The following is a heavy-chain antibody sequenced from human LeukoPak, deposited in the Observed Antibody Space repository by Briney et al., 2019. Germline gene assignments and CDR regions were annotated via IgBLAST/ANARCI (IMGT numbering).Heavy chain of an antibody. D-gene: IGHD3-16*01. Sequence: GGSLRLSCAASGFTFSSYGMHWVRQAPGKGLEWVAVIWYDGSNKYYADSVKGRFTISRDNSKNTLYLQMNSLRAEDTAVYYCAKGLQVTDYDAFDIWGQGTMVTVSS. J-gene: IGHJ3*02. CDR3: AKGLQVTDYDAFDI. CDR2: IWYDGSNK. V-gene: IGHV3-33*06. CDR1: GFTFSSYG.